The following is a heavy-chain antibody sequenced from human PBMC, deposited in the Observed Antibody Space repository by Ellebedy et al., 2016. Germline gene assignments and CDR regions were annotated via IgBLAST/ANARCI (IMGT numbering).Heavy chain of an antibody. CDR2: IFSNDEK. J-gene: IGHJ4*02. D-gene: IGHD3-3*01. CDR1: GFSLSTARMG. CDR3: ARITVMGFLEWPTLDY. Sequence: SGPTLVTPTDTLTLTCTVPGFSLSTARMGVSWIRQTPGKALEWLAHIFSNDEKSYSTALKRRLTISKDTSKSQVVLTMTNMDPVETATDYCARITVMGFLEWPTLDYWGQGTLVTVSS. V-gene: IGHV2-26*01.